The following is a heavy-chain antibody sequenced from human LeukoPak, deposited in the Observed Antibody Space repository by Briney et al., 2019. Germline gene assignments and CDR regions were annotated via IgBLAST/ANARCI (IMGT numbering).Heavy chain of an antibody. V-gene: IGHV4-39*01. Sequence: SSETLSLTCTVSGGSISSSSYYWGWIRQPPGKGLEWIGSIYYSGSTYYNPSLKSRVTISVDTSKNQFSLKLSSVTAADTAVYYCATIFIVGATYYYFDYWGQGTLATVSS. CDR2: IYYSGST. J-gene: IGHJ4*02. CDR3: ATIFIVGATYYYFDY. CDR1: GGSISSSSYY. D-gene: IGHD1-26*01.